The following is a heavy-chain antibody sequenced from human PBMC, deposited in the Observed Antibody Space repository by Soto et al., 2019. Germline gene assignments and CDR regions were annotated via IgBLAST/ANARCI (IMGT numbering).Heavy chain of an antibody. CDR3: ARGGSGPLNRFDP. CDR2: IYHSGST. J-gene: IGHJ5*02. Sequence: SETLSLTCAVSGGSISSCGYSWSWIRHPPGKGLEWIGYIYHSGSTYYNPSLKSRVTISVDRSKNQFSLKLSSVTAADTAVYYCARGGSGPLNRFDPWGQGTLVTVSS. CDR1: GGSISSCGYS. V-gene: IGHV4-30-2*01.